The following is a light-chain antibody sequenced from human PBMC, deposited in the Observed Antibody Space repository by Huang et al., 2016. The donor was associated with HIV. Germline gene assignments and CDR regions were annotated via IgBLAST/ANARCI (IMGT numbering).Light chain of an antibody. CDR1: QSITTN. J-gene: IGKJ4*01. CDR2: GAS. V-gene: IGKV3-15*01. CDR3: QQYITWPPLT. Sequence: EIVMTQSPVTLSVSLGERAPLTCRASQSITTNLAWYQQKPGQAPRLLIYGASTRASGGPARFSGGWSVTEFTLTISRLQSEDFAVYFCQQYITWPPLTFGGGTTVEIK.